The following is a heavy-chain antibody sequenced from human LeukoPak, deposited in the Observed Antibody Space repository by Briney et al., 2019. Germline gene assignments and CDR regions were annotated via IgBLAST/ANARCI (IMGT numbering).Heavy chain of an antibody. V-gene: IGHV4-34*01. D-gene: IGHD3-3*01. CDR1: GGSFSSYY. CDR3: ARAPKLLRLLEWLQYDPYYMDV. J-gene: IGHJ6*03. Sequence: SETLSLTCAVYGGSFSSYYWSWIRQPPGKGLEWIGEINHSGSTNYNPSPKSRVTISVDTSKNQFSLKLSSVTAADTAVYYCARAPKLLRLLEWLQYDPYYMDVWGKGTTVTVSS. CDR2: INHSGST.